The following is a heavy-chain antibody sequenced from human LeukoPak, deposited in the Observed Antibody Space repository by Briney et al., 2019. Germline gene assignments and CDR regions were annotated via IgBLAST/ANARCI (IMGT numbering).Heavy chain of an antibody. J-gene: IGHJ3*02. Sequence: GGSLRLSCAASGFTFSEYWMHWVRHAPGKGLVWVSRINSDGSSTIYADSVKGRFTISRDSAKNTLYLQMNSLRAEDTAVYYCAREEITVTDAFDIWGQGTLVTVSS. V-gene: IGHV3-74*01. D-gene: IGHD4-17*01. CDR2: INSDGSST. CDR1: GFTFSEYW. CDR3: AREEITVTDAFDI.